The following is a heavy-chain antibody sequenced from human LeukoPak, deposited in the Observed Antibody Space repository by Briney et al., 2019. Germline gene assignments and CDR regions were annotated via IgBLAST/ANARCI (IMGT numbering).Heavy chain of an antibody. Sequence: TVKVSCKASGGTLSSYTISWVRQAPGQGLEWMGRIIPILGIANYAQKFQGRVTITTDESTSTAYMELSSLRSEDTAVYYCASLEDFWSGYYTSYWGQGTLVTVSS. CDR3: ASLEDFWSGYYTSY. D-gene: IGHD3-3*01. J-gene: IGHJ4*02. V-gene: IGHV1-69*02. CDR2: IIPILGIA. CDR1: GGTLSSYT.